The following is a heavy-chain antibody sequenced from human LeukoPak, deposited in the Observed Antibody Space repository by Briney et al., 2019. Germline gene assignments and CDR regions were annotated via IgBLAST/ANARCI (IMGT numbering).Heavy chain of an antibody. V-gene: IGHV4-59*08. D-gene: IGHD2-15*01. CDR1: GGSISSYY. Sequence: PSETLSLTRSVSGGSISSYYWSWIRQPPGKGLEWIGYISYSGSTKYNPPLKSRVTISVDTSKNQFSLKVSSVTAADTAVYYCARLWSPMVEIDYWGQGTLVTVSS. CDR2: ISYSGST. J-gene: IGHJ4*02. CDR3: ARLWSPMVEIDY.